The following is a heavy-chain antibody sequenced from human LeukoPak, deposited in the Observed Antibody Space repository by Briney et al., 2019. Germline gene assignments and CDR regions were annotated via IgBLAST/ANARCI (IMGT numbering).Heavy chain of an antibody. CDR3: ARDLDYSNYRAYYYYGMDV. D-gene: IGHD4-11*01. Sequence: ASVKVSCKASGYTFTSYGISWVRQAPGQGLEWMGWISAYNGNTNYAQKLQGRVTMTTDTSTSTAYMELRSLRSDDTAVYYCARDLDYSNYRAYYYYGMDVWGQGTTVTVSS. CDR2: ISAYNGNT. V-gene: IGHV1-18*01. CDR1: GYTFTSYG. J-gene: IGHJ6*02.